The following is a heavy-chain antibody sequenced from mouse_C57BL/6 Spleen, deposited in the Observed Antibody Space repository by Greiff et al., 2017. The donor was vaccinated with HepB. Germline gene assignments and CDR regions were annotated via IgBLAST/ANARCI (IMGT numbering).Heavy chain of an antibody. V-gene: IGHV1-15*01. J-gene: IGHJ2*01. CDR2: IDPETGGT. D-gene: IGHD4-1*02. CDR1: GYTFTDYE. Sequence: VQLQQSGAELVRPGASVTLSCKASGYTFTDYEMHWVKQTPVHGLEWIGAIDPETGGTAYNQKFKGKAILTADKSSSTAYMELRSLTSEDSAVYYCTRYQLGKDYWGQGTTLTVSS. CDR3: TRYQLGKDY.